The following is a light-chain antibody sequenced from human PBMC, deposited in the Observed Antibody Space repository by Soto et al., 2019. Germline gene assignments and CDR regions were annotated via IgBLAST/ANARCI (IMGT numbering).Light chain of an antibody. CDR2: DVS. J-gene: IGLJ1*01. Sequence: QSVLTQPPSASGSLGQSVTISCTGTSSDVGGYNYVSWYQQHPGKAPKLMIYDVSQRPSGVPDRFSGSKSGNTASLTVSGLQAEDEADYYCSSYAVDNNYVFGTGTKVTVL. CDR1: SSDVGGYNY. V-gene: IGLV2-8*01. CDR3: SSYAVDNNYV.